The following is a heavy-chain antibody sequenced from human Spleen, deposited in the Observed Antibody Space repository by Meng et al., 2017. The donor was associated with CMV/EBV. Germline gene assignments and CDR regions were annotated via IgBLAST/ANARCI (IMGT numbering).Heavy chain of an antibody. CDR3: ARDLVGAIEY. V-gene: IGHV1-46*01. CDR1: GYTFTSYY. Sequence: ASVKVSCKASGYTFTSYYMHWVRQAPGQGLEWMGIINPSGGSKSYAQKFQGRVTMTRDTSISTAYMELSRLRSDDTAVYYCARDLVGAIEYWGQGTLVTVSS. CDR2: INPSGGSK. D-gene: IGHD1-26*01. J-gene: IGHJ4*02.